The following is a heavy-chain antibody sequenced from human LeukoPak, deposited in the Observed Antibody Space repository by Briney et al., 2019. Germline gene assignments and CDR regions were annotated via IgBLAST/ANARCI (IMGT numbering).Heavy chain of an antibody. Sequence: GGSLRLSCAASGFTFSDYYMSWIRQAPGKGLEWVPYISSSSSYTNYADSVKGRFTISRDNAKNSLYLQMNSLRAEDTAVYYCASGIPVGEGSFDYWGQGTLVTVSS. CDR2: ISSSSSYT. D-gene: IGHD3-10*01. CDR1: GFTFSDYY. V-gene: IGHV3-11*03. J-gene: IGHJ4*02. CDR3: ASGIPVGEGSFDY.